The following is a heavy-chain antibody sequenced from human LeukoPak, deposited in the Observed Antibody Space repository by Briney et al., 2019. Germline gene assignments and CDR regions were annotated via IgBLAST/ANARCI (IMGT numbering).Heavy chain of an antibody. D-gene: IGHD3-3*01. CDR2: INSDGSST. CDR1: GFTFSNYW. V-gene: IGHV3-74*01. Sequence: GGSLRLSCAASGFTFSNYWMHWVRQVPGKGLAWVSHINSDGSSTSYADSVTGRFTISRDNAKNTLYLQMNSLRAEDTAVYYCARGEHYDPPDYWGQGTLVTVSS. J-gene: IGHJ4*02. CDR3: ARGEHYDPPDY.